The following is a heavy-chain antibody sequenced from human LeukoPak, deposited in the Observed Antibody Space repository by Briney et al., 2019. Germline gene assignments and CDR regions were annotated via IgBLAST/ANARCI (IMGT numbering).Heavy chain of an antibody. CDR3: AKLGRGTMVRGVIFDY. CDR2: ISTSRNYI. V-gene: IGHV3-21*04. CDR1: GFTFSSYH. D-gene: IGHD3-10*01. Sequence: PGGSLRLSCVVSGFTFSSYHMNWVRQAPGKGLEWVSSISTSRNYIYYADSVTGRFTISRDNAKNSLYLQMNSLRAEDTAVYYCAKLGRGTMVRGVIFDYWGQGTLVTVSS. J-gene: IGHJ4*02.